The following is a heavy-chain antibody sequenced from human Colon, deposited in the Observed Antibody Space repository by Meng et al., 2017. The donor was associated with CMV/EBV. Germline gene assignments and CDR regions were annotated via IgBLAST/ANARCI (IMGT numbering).Heavy chain of an antibody. J-gene: IGHJ4*02. CDR3: ARVRRAGNWRLFDY. CDR1: GFTFSSYS. CDR2: ISSSSSYI. V-gene: IGHV3-21*01. Sequence: ESRKISGAASGFTFSSYSMNWVRQAPGKGLEWVSSISSSSSYIYYADSVKGRFTISRDNAKNSLYLQMNSLRAEDTAVYYCARVRRAGNWRLFDYWGQGTLVTVSS. D-gene: IGHD3-3*01.